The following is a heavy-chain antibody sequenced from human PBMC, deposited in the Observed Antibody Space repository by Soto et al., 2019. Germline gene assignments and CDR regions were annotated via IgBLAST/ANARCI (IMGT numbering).Heavy chain of an antibody. Sequence: EVQLVESGGGVVRPGGSLRLSCAPSGFTFDDYAMSWVRPAPGKGLEWVYGINWNGYNTGYADSVKGRFTISRDNAKNSLSLQMISLRAEDTALYYCARALTTGSYWGPFDYWGEGPLVTVSS. J-gene: IGHJ4*02. CDR1: GFTFDDYA. V-gene: IGHV3-20*04. D-gene: IGHD1-26*01. CDR3: ARALTTGSYWGPFDY. CDR2: INWNGYNT.